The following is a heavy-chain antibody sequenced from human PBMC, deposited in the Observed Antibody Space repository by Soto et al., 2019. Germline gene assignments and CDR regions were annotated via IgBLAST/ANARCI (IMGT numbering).Heavy chain of an antibody. CDR3: ASSASPDAY. J-gene: IGHJ4*02. CDR1: GFTFNSYS. Sequence: EVQLVESGGGLVQPGGSLRLSCVASGFTFNSYSMNWVRQAPGKGLEWISYITSGSTSVFYADSVKGRFTISRDNAKNSLYLQMNSQRAEDTAVYYCASSASPDAYWGQGTLVTVSS. D-gene: IGHD1-26*01. CDR2: ITSGSTSV. V-gene: IGHV3-48*01.